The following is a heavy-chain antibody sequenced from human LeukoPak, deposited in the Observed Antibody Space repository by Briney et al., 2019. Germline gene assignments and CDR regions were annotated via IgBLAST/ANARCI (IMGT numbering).Heavy chain of an antibody. CDR1: GGSISSGDYY. CDR3: ARGIWFDP. J-gene: IGHJ5*02. V-gene: IGHV4-30-4*01. CDR2: IYYSGST. Sequence: LSETLSLTCTVSGGSISSGDYYWTWIRQPPGKGLEWIGYIYYSGSTYYNLSLKSRVSISVDTSKNQFSLKLSSVTAADTAIYYCARGIWFDPWGQGTLVTVSS.